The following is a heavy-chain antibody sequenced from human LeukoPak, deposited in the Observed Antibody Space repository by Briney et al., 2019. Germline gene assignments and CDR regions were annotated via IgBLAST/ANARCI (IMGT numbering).Heavy chain of an antibody. CDR3: ARQGSSWYGGYGMDV. CDR1: GYSFTSYW. D-gene: IGHD6-13*01. CDR2: IYPGDSDT. J-gene: IGHJ6*02. Sequence: GESLKISCKGSGYSFTSYWIGWVRQMPGKGLEWMGIIYPGDSDTRYSPSFQGQVTISADKSISTAYLQWSSLKASDTAMYYCARQGSSWYGGYGMDVWGQGTTVTVSS. V-gene: IGHV5-51*01.